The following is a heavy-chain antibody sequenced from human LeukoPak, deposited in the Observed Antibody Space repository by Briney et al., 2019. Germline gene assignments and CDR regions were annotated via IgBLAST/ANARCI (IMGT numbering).Heavy chain of an antibody. D-gene: IGHD2-15*01. CDR3: AKSGLNRFDY. V-gene: IGHV3-23*01. CDR1: GFTFSSYG. J-gene: IGHJ4*02. Sequence: GGSLRLSCAASGFTFSSYGMSWVRQAPGKGLEWVSAISGSGGSTYYADAVKGRFTISRDDSKNMLYLEMNSLRAEDTALYYCAKSGLNRFDYWGQGTLVTVSS. CDR2: ISGSGGST.